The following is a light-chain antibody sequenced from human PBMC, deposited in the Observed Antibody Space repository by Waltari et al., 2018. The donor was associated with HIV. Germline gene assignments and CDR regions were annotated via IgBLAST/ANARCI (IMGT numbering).Light chain of an antibody. CDR2: EVF. J-gene: IGLJ2*01. Sequence: QSALTQPASVSGSPGQSITISCSGTSGDLGANQFFSWYQQHPGRPHKLLIYEVFNRPSGVSARFSGSKSGNTASLTISGLRAEDESHYYCTSYTTSSTLIFGGGTTLTVL. V-gene: IGLV2-14*03. CDR1: SGDLGANQF. CDR3: TSYTTSSTLI.